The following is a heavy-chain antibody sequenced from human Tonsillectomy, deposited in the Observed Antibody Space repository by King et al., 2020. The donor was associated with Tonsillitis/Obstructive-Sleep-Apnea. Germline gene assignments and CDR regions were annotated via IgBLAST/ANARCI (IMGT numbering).Heavy chain of an antibody. Sequence: VQLQESGPGLVKPSETLSLTCTVSGGSISSYYWSWIRPPPGKGLEWIGYIYYSGSTNYNPSLKSRVTISVDTSKNQFSLKLSSVTAADTAVYYCARAREQHLDYYYYYLDVWGKGTTVTVSS. J-gene: IGHJ6*03. CDR2: IYYSGST. D-gene: IGHD6-13*01. CDR3: ARAREQHLDYYYYYLDV. CDR1: GGSISSYY. V-gene: IGHV4-59*01.